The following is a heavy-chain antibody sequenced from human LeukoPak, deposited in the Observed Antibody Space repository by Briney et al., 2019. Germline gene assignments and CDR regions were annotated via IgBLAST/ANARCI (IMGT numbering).Heavy chain of an antibody. D-gene: IGHD2-2*01. J-gene: IGHJ4*02. CDR2: ISYDGSNK. CDR3: AKDMMSSTSCYWDY. V-gene: IGHV3-30*18. CDR1: GFTFSSYG. Sequence: PGRSLRLSCAASGFTFSSYGMHWVRQAPGKGLEWVAVISYDGSNKYYADSVKGRFTISRDNSKNTLYLQMNSLRAEDTAVYYCAKDMMSSTSCYWDYWGQGTLVTVSS.